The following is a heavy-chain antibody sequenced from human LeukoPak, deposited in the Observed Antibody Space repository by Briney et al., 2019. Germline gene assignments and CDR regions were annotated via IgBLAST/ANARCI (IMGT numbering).Heavy chain of an antibody. V-gene: IGHV6-1*01. Sequence: SQTLSLTCAISGDSVSSNSAAWNWIRQSPSRGLEWLGRTYYRSKWYNDYAVSVKSRITINPDTSKNQFSLQLNSVTPEDTAVYYCARGCDDDSSSPRSYYYYMDVWGKGTTATVSS. CDR2: TYYRSKWYN. J-gene: IGHJ6*03. CDR1: GDSVSSNSAA. D-gene: IGHD6-13*01. CDR3: ARGCDDDSSSPRSYYYYMDV.